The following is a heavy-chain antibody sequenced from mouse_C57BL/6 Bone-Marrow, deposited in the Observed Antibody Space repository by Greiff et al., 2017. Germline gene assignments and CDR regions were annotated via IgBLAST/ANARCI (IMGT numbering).Heavy chain of an antibody. D-gene: IGHD1-1*01. Sequence: EVKLMESGGGLVKPGGSLKLSCAASGFTFSSYAMSWVRQTPEKRLEWVATISDGGSYTYYPDNVKGRFTISRDNAKNNLYLQMSHLKSEDTAMYYCARKLREYFDYWGQGTTLTVSS. CDR2: ISDGGSYT. V-gene: IGHV5-4*03. J-gene: IGHJ2*01. CDR3: ARKLREYFDY. CDR1: GFTFSSYA.